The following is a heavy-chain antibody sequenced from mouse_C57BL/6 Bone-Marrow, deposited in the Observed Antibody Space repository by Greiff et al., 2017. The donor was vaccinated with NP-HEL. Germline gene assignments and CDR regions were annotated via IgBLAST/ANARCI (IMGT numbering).Heavy chain of an antibody. CDR2: IYPGSGNT. V-gene: IGHV1-76*01. CDR3: EGNYVNWYFDV. Sequence: QVQLKQSGAELVRPGASVKLSCKASGYTFTDYYINWVKQRPGQGLEWIARIYPGSGNTYYNEKFKGKATLTAEKSSSTAYMQLSSLTSEDSAVYFCEGNYVNWYFDVWGTGTTVTVSS. J-gene: IGHJ1*03. D-gene: IGHD2-1*01. CDR1: GYTFTDYY.